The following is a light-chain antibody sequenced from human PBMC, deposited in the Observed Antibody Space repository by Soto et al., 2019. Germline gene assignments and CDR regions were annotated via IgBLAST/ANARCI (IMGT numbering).Light chain of an antibody. Sequence: IKLYISPSSLSANVGDRVTVTCRASQGIGTYLVWYQQKSGKAPTVLIYASSTLQTGVPSRFSGSGSGTDFSLTIISLHPEDVTPYYCQHADFHPRTFAQGTIVDIK. CDR3: QHADFHPRT. V-gene: IGKV1-9*01. CDR2: ASS. CDR1: QGIGTY. J-gene: IGKJ1*01.